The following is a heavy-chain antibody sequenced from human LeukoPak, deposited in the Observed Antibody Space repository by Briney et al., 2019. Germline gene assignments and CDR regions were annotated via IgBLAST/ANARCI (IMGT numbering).Heavy chain of an antibody. V-gene: IGHV1-58*02. CDR1: GFSFPNSA. D-gene: IGHD6-19*01. CDR2: IVVGSGSA. CDR3: AADELQWLH. J-gene: IGHJ4*02. Sequence: SVKVSCKASGFSFPNSAIQWVRQARGQRLEWIGWIVVGSGSANYAQKFQERVTITRDMSTTTAYMELRSLRYEDTAVYYCAADELQWLHWGQGTLVTVSS.